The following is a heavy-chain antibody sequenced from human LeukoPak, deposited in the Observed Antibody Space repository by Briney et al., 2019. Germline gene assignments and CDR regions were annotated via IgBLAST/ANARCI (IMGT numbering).Heavy chain of an antibody. CDR2: INPNSGGT. V-gene: IGHV1-2*02. CDR1: GYTFTGYY. Sequence: ASVKVSCKASGYTFTGYYMHWVRQAPGQGLEWMGWINPNSGGTNYAQKFQGRVTMTRDTSISTAYMELSGLRSDDTAVYYCARDSSRGFGEFELVDSYYFDYWGQGTLVTVSS. J-gene: IGHJ4*02. CDR3: ARDSSRGFGEFELVDSYYFDY. D-gene: IGHD3-10*01.